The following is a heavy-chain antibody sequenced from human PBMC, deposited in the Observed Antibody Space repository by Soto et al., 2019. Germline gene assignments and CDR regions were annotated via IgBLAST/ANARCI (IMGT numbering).Heavy chain of an antibody. D-gene: IGHD3-22*01. CDR2: ISGSGGST. CDR3: AKRYYYDSSGYYYVDY. Sequence: GGSLRLSCAASGFTFSSYAMSWVRQAPGKGLEWVSAISGSGGSTYYADSVKGRFTISRDNSKNTLYLQMNSLRAEDTAVYYCAKRYYYDSSGYYYVDYWGQGTLVTVPS. CDR1: GFTFSSYA. V-gene: IGHV3-23*01. J-gene: IGHJ4*02.